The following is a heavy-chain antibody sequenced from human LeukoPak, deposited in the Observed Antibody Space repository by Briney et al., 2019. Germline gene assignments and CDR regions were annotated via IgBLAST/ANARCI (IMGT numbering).Heavy chain of an antibody. V-gene: IGHV3-74*01. CDR1: GFTFNNYA. J-gene: IGHJ4*02. Sequence: GGSLRLSCAASGFTFNNYALSWVRQAPGKGLVWVSRIYNDGSSTSYADSVKGRFTISRDNAKSTLYLQMNSLRDEDTAVYYCARDSSDFNYWGQGTLVTVSS. CDR2: IYNDGSST. CDR3: ARDSSDFNY.